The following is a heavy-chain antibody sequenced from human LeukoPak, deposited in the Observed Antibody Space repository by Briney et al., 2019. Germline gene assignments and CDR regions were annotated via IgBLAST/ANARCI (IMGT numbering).Heavy chain of an antibody. CDR2: IYTSGST. J-gene: IGHJ4*02. V-gene: IGHV4-61*02. CDR1: GGSISSGSYY. Sequence: SETLSLTCTVSGGSISSGSYYWSWIRQPAGTGLEWIGRIYTSGSTNYNPSLKSRVTISVDTSKNQFSLKLSSVTAADTAVYYCAREIAARPGYWGQGTLVTVSS. D-gene: IGHD6-6*01. CDR3: AREIAARPGY.